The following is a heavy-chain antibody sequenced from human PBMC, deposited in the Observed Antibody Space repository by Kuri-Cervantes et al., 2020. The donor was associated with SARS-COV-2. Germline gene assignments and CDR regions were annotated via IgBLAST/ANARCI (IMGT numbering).Heavy chain of an antibody. Sequence: ASVKVSCKASGDTFSGHYMHWVRQAPGQGLEWMGWINPNSGGTNYAQKFQGRVTMTRNTSISTAYMELSSLRSEDTAVYYCARRPDSGSYEVKGWFDPWGQGTLVTVSS. J-gene: IGHJ5*02. CDR2: INPNSGGT. CDR1: GDTFSGHY. V-gene: IGHV1-2*02. CDR3: ARRPDSGSYEVKGWFDP. D-gene: IGHD3-10*01.